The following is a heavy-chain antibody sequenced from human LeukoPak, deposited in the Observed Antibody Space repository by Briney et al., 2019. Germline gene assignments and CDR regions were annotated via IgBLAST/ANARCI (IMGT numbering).Heavy chain of an antibody. CDR2: IYTSGSI. CDR1: GGSISSGSYY. Sequence: PSETLSLTCTVSGGSISSGSYYWNWIRQPAGKGLEWIGRIYTSGSINYNPSLQSRVTISVDTSKNQFSLKLRSVTAADTAIYYCARNPGGGKRGGYPSPHYYYYNMDVWGKGTTVTISS. J-gene: IGHJ6*03. CDR3: ARNPGGGKRGGYPSPHYYYYNMDV. D-gene: IGHD5-12*01. V-gene: IGHV4-61*02.